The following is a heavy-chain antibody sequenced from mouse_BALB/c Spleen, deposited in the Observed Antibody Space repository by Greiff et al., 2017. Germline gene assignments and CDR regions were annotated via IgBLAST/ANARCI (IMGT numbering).Heavy chain of an antibody. CDR1: GFTFSSYA. J-gene: IGHJ1*01. CDR3: AREAHRYDAWYFDV. CDR2: ISSGGST. D-gene: IGHD2-14*01. Sequence: EVKLMESGGGLVKPGGSLKLSCAASGFTFSSYAMSWVRQTPEKRLEWVASISSGGSTYYPDSVKGRFTISRDNARNILYLQMSSLRSEDTAMYYCAREAHRYDAWYFDVWGAGTTVTVSS. V-gene: IGHV5-6-5*01.